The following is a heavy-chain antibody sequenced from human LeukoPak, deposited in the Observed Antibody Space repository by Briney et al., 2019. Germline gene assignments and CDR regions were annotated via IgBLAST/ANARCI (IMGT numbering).Heavy chain of an antibody. Sequence: GGSLRLSCAASGFTFRSHNMNWVRQAPGKGLEWVSSISSSGSIISYSDSVKGRFTISRDNAKNSLYLQMNSLRGEDTAVYYCARDMLIVLSWGQGTLVTVSS. J-gene: IGHJ4*02. V-gene: IGHV3-21*04. CDR1: GFTFRSHN. CDR2: ISSSGSII. D-gene: IGHD2/OR15-2a*01. CDR3: ARDMLIVLS.